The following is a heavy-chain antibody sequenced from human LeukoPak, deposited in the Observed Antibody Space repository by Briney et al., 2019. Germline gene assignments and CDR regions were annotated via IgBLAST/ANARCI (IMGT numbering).Heavy chain of an antibody. CDR2: IVVGSGNT. D-gene: IGHD6-13*01. CDR1: GFTFTSSA. Sequence: SVNVSCKASGFTFTSSAVQWVRQARGQRLEWIGWIVVGSGNTNYAQKFQERVTITRDMSTSTAYMELSSLRSEDTAVYYCAAGGVEQLVLILDYWGQGTLVTVSS. V-gene: IGHV1-58*01. J-gene: IGHJ4*02. CDR3: AAGGVEQLVLILDY.